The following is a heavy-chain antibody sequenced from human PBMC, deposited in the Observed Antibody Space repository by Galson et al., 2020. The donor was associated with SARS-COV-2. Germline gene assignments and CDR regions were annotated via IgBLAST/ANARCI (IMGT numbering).Heavy chain of an antibody. Sequence: GESLKISCATPGFTFSNAWMTWVRQAPGKGLEWVGRIKSKMNGGTTDYAAPVKGRFTISRDDSKQTVYLQMNSLKTEDTAVYFCTTDKGIYCGGDCYVADWGQGTLVTVSS. CDR2: IKSKMNGGTT. CDR1: GFTFSNAW. J-gene: IGHJ4*02. D-gene: IGHD2-21*02. V-gene: IGHV3-15*01. CDR3: TTDKGIYCGGDCYVAD.